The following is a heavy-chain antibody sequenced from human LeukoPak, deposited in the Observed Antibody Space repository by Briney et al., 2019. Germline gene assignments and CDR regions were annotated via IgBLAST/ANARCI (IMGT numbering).Heavy chain of an antibody. CDR2: ISGSGGST. Sequence: GGSLRLSCAASGFTFSSYAMSWVRQAPGKGLGWVSAISGSGGSTYYADSVKGRFTISRDNSKNTLYLQMNSLRAEDTAVYYCAADVDRGYNPFDYWGQGTLVTVSS. CDR1: GFTFSSYA. J-gene: IGHJ4*02. V-gene: IGHV3-23*01. CDR3: AADVDRGYNPFDY. D-gene: IGHD5-18*01.